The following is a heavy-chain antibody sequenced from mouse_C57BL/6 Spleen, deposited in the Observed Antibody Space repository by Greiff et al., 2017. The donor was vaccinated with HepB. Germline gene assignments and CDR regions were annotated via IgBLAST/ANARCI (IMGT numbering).Heavy chain of an antibody. V-gene: IGHV1-26*01. J-gene: IGHJ3*01. CDR3: AGGGAGLAY. Sequence: VQLKQSGPELVKPGASVKISCKASGYTFTDYYMNWVKQSHGKSLEWIGDINPNNGGTSYNQKFKGKATLTVDKASSTAYMELRSLTSEDSAVYYCAGGGAGLAYWGQGTLVTVSA. D-gene: IGHD3-3*01. CDR2: INPNNGGT. CDR1: GYTFTDYY.